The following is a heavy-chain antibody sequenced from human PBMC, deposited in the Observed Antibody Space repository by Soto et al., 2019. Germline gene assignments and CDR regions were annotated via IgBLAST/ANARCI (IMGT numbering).Heavy chain of an antibody. CDR1: GFTFSSYA. J-gene: IGHJ6*01. CDR3: AKDGDLWSGYWIRFMDV. Sequence: HPGGSLRLSCAASGFTFSSYAMSWVRQAPGKGLEWVSAISGSGGSTYYADSVKGRFTISRDNSKNTLYLQMNSLRAEDTAVYYCAKDGDLWSGYWIRFMDVWXQGTTVTVSS. V-gene: IGHV3-23*01. D-gene: IGHD3-3*01. CDR2: ISGSGGST.